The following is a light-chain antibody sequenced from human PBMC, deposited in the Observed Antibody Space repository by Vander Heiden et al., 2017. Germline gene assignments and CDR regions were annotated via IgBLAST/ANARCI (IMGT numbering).Light chain of an antibody. Sequence: DIQMTQSPSSLSASVGDRVTLACRASQYIHSYLTWYQMTPGQAPKLLMYDASSLQGGVPSRFSGSGYGTNFTLTINRLQPEDFATYYCQQTYYTPWTFGQGTKVEV. CDR2: DAS. CDR3: QQTYYTPWT. V-gene: IGKV1-39*01. CDR1: QYIHSY. J-gene: IGKJ1*01.